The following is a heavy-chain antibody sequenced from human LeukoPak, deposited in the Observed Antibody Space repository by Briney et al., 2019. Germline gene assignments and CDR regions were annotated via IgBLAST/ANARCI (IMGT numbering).Heavy chain of an antibody. Sequence: GSLRLSCAASRFIFSNFAMSWVRQAPGKWLEWVSTITGSGRSTYYADSVKGRFTISRDNSKNTSSLQMNSLRAEDTAVYYCAKDPNFYDSSGYYGWGQGTLVTVSS. CDR2: ITGSGRST. D-gene: IGHD3-22*01. J-gene: IGHJ4*02. V-gene: IGHV3-23*01. CDR3: AKDPNFYDSSGYYG. CDR1: RFIFSNFA.